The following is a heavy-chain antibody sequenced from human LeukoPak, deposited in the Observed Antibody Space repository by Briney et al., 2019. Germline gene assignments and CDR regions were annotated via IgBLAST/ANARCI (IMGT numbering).Heavy chain of an antibody. V-gene: IGHV4-59*06. D-gene: IGHD5-24*01. Sequence: PSETLSLTCTVSGGSISSYYWSWIRQPPGKGLEWIGYIYYSGSTYYNPSLKSRVTISVDTSKNQFSLKLSSVTAADTAVYYCASSRDGYNSADYWGQGTLVTVSS. CDR3: ASSRDGYNSADY. J-gene: IGHJ4*02. CDR2: IYYSGST. CDR1: GGSISSYY.